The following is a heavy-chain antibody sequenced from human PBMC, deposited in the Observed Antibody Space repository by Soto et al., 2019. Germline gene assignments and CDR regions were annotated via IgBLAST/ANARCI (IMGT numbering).Heavy chain of an antibody. D-gene: IGHD6-19*01. CDR3: AKASSAWYGSKNYYLDS. CDR1: GFTFSDYA. V-gene: IGHV3-23*01. J-gene: IGHJ4*02. CDR2: ISATGGTT. Sequence: EVHLSESGGGVVQPGGSLRLSCVVSGFTFSDYAMDWVRQAPGKGLEWVSEISATGGTTNYADSVKGRYTISRDNSNNTLYLQLTNLRAEDTAMFSCAKASSAWYGSKNYYLDSWGQGALVTVSS.